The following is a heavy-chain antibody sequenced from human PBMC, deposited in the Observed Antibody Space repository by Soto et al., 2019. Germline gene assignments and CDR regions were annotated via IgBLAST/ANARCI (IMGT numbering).Heavy chain of an antibody. Sequence: ASVKVSCKASGYTFTSYDINWVRQATGQGLEWMGWMNPNSGNTGYAQKFQGRVTMTSNTSISTAYMELSSLRSEDTAVYYCARTTCSGGSCPFDYWGQGTLVTVSS. CDR3: ARTTCSGGSCPFDY. CDR1: GYTFTSYD. V-gene: IGHV1-8*01. J-gene: IGHJ4*02. D-gene: IGHD2-15*01. CDR2: MNPNSGNT.